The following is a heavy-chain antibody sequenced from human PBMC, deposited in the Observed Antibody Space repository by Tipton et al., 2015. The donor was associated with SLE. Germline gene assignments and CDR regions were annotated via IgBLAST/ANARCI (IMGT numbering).Heavy chain of an antibody. Sequence: SLRLSCAASGLTSRNYNMHWVRQAPGKGLEWVAVISYDGSNKFYADSVKGRFTISRDNAKNTLYLQMNSLRAEDTAVYYCARAFPGYYYYMDVWGKGTTVTVSS. CDR3: ARAFPGYYYYMDV. J-gene: IGHJ6*03. CDR1: GLTSRNYN. CDR2: ISYDGSNK. V-gene: IGHV3-30*04.